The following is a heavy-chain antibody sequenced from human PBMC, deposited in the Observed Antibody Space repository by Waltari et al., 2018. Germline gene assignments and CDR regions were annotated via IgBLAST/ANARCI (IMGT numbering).Heavy chain of an antibody. J-gene: IGHJ6*02. CDR3: ARWYYYDSSGYSDYYGMDV. V-gene: IGHV4-59*01. Sequence: QVQLQESGPGLVKPSETLSLTCTVSGGSISSYYWSWLRQPPGKGLEWIGYTYSSGRTNYNPARESRVTRSVDTSKNQFSLKLSCVTAADTAVYYCARWYYYDSSGYSDYYGMDVWGQGTTVTVSS. D-gene: IGHD3-22*01. CDR1: GGSISSYY. CDR2: TYSSGRT.